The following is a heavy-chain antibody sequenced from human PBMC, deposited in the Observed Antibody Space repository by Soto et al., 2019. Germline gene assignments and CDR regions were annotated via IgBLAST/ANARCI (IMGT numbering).Heavy chain of an antibody. V-gene: IGHV1-69*13. J-gene: IGHJ6*02. Sequence: SVTVSCKASAGTFSRYAFSWVRQAPGQGLEWMGGIIPIFGTANYAQKFQGRVTITADESTSTAYMELSSLRSEDTAVYYCAGSCYHDPHDYYSVMDVWG. CDR3: AGSCYHDPHDYYSVMDV. CDR2: IIPIFGTA. D-gene: IGHD3-10*01. CDR1: AGTFSRYA.